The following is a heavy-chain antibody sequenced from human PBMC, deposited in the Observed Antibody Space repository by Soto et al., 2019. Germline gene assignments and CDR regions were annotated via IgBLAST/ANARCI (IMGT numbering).Heavy chain of an antibody. CDR2: ISWDGGTI. CDR3: AYDLCPDDFWGGYQE. CDR1: GFTFDDYA. V-gene: IGHV3-9*01. J-gene: IGHJ4*02. Sequence: EVQLVESGGGLAQPGRSLTLSCATSGFTFDDYAMHWVRQAPGKGLEWVAGISWDGGTIGYADSVKDRFTISRDNAEKSPCMELNPLSTEVPAMYFCAYDLCPDDFWGGYQEWGQGTLVTFSS. D-gene: IGHD3-3*01.